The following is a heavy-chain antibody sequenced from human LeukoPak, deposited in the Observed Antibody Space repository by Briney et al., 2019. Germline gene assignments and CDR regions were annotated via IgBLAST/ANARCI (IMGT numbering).Heavy chain of an antibody. CDR2: ISSSSSYI. V-gene: IGHV3-21*01. D-gene: IGHD2-15*01. CDR3: ARDQAYCSDGSCPLDY. J-gene: IGHJ4*02. CDR1: GFTFSSYS. Sequence: PGGSLRLSCAASGFTFSSYSMNWVRQAPGKGLEWVSSISSSSSYIYYADSVKGRFTISRDNAKNSLYLQMNSLRAEDTAVYYCARDQAYCSDGSCPLDYWGQGTLVTVSS.